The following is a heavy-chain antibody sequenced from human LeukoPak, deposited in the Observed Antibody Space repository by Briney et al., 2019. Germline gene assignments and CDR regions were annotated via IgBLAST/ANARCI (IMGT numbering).Heavy chain of an antibody. J-gene: IGHJ5*02. CDR3: ARGPPPPRPLLWFGELLSS. V-gene: IGHV3-21*01. CDR2: ISSSSSYI. Sequence: GGSLRLSCAASGFTFSSYSTNWVRQAPGKGLEWVSSISSSSSYIYYADSVKGRFTISRDNAKNSLYLQMNSLRAEDTAVYYCARGPPPPRPLLWFGELLSSWGQGTLVTVSS. CDR1: GFTFSSYS. D-gene: IGHD3-10*01.